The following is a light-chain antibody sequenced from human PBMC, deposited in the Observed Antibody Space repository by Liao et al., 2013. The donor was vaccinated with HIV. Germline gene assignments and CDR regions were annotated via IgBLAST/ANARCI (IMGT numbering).Light chain of an antibody. CDR1: NIATKS. J-gene: IGLJ1*01. V-gene: IGLV3-21*04. Sequence: SYVLTQPPSVSVAPGKTARITCGGNNIATKSVHWYQQKPGQAPVLVIYFDDDRPSGIPERFSGSNSGNTASLTISRVEAGDEADYYCQVWDTSSDHYVFGTGTKVTVL. CDR3: QVWDTSSDHYV. CDR2: FDD.